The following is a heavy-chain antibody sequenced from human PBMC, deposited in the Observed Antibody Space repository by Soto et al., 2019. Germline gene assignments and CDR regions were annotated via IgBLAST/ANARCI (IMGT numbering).Heavy chain of an antibody. CDR1: GGTLSNYA. D-gene: IGHD4-17*01. CDR2: IIPIFNTA. J-gene: IGHJ6*02. Sequence: QVQLVQSGAEVKKPGSPVKLSCKASGGTLSNYAFTWVRQAPGQGLEWMGGIIPIFNTANYAQKFQGRVTITADESTSTAYMEVNSLRSEDTAVYYCARVRPTDYVGNYNNGMDVWGQGPTVTVSS. V-gene: IGHV1-69*01. CDR3: ARVRPTDYVGNYNNGMDV.